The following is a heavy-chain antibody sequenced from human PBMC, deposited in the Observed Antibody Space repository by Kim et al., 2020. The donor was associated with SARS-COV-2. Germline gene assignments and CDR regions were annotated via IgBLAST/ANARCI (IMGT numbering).Heavy chain of an antibody. D-gene: IGHD6-13*01. V-gene: IGHV3-72*01. J-gene: IGHJ4*02. Sequence: GGSLRLSCAASGFTFSDHYMDWVRQAPGKGLEWVGRIRDRANSYTTEYAASVKGRFTVSRDDSKNSLYLQMNSLKNEDTAVYYCGRVYRNSWSLDYLDYWGQGTLVTVSS. CDR3: GRVYRNSWSLDYLDY. CDR1: GFTFSDHY. CDR2: IRDRANSYTT.